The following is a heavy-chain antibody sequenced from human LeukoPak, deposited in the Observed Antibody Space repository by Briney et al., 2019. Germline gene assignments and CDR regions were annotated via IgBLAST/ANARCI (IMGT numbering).Heavy chain of an antibody. V-gene: IGHV1-2*02. J-gene: IGHJ4*02. CDR3: AREWFGELSPIDY. D-gene: IGHD3-10*01. CDR1: GYTFTSYY. CDR2: INPNSGGT. Sequence: ASVTVSCKASGYTFTSYYMHWVRQAPGQGLEWMGWINPNSGGTNYAQKFQGRVTMTRDTSISTAYMELSRLRSDDTAVYYCAREWFGELSPIDYWGQGTLVTVSS.